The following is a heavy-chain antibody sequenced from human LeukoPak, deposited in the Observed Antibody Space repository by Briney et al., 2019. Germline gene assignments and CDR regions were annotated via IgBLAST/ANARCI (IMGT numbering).Heavy chain of an antibody. J-gene: IGHJ4*02. CDR3: AKEGGVATGHWLAPLDY. D-gene: IGHD6-19*01. CDR1: GFTVSSNY. V-gene: IGHV3-23*01. Sequence: PGGSLRLSCAASGFTVSSNYMNWVRQAPGKGLEWVSSLSASGASPYYADSVKGRFTISRDNSQSKLYLQMNSLRAEDTALYYCAKEGGVATGHWLAPLDYWGQGTLVTVSA. CDR2: LSASGASP.